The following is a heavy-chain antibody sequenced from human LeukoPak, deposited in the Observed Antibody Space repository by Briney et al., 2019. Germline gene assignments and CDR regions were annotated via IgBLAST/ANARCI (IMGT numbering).Heavy chain of an antibody. CDR3: ARAISSGWFAEYFQH. D-gene: IGHD6-19*01. J-gene: IGHJ1*01. Sequence: GASVKVFCKASGYTFTGYYMHWVRQAPGQGLEWMGWINPNSGGTNYAQKFQGRVTMTRDTSISTAYMELSRLRSDDTAVYYCARAISSGWFAEYFQHWGQGTLVTVSS. CDR1: GYTFTGYY. V-gene: IGHV1-2*02. CDR2: INPNSGGT.